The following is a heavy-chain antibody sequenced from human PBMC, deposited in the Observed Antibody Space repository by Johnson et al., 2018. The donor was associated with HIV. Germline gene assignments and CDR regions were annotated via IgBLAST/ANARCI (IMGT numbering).Heavy chain of an antibody. CDR3: AKDRILSGYGPDAFDI. CDR1: GFSFSDFG. J-gene: IGHJ3*02. V-gene: IGHV3-30*02. D-gene: IGHD5-12*01. Sequence: VQLVESGGGVVRPGRSLRLSCAASGFSFSDFGMHWVRQAPGKGLEWVAFIRYDGSNTYDADSVRGRFTISRDNSKNTLYLQMNSLRAEDTAVYYCAKDRILSGYGPDAFDIWGQGTMVTVSS. CDR2: IRYDGSNT.